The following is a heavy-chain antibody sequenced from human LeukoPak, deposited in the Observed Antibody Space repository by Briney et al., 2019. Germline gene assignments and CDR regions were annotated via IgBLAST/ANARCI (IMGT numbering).Heavy chain of an antibody. D-gene: IGHD5-12*01. Sequence: GGSLRLSCAASGFAFRSHTMHWVRQAPGKGLEWVSCISTSGDYKYYGDSVKGRFTISRDTVTNSLYLQMNSLRAEDTAVYYCARDGTDWLRYFDFWGQGTLVTVSS. V-gene: IGHV3-21*01. CDR2: ISTSGDYK. J-gene: IGHJ4*02. CDR1: GFAFRSHT. CDR3: ARDGTDWLRYFDF.